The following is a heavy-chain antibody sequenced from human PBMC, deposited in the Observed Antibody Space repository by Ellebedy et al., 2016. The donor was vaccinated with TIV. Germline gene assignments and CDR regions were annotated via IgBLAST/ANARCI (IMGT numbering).Heavy chain of an antibody. CDR1: GLTFSSHA. V-gene: IGHV3-23*01. CDR3: ARDPVGVGPAFDV. Sequence: PGGSLRLSCAASGLTFSSHAMSWVRQAPGKGLGWVSSITDGVGNTYYADSVKGRFTISRDNSKDTLFLQMNSLRAEDTAIYFCARDPVGVGPAFDVWGQGTMVTVSS. J-gene: IGHJ3*01. CDR2: ITDGVGNT. D-gene: IGHD1-26*01.